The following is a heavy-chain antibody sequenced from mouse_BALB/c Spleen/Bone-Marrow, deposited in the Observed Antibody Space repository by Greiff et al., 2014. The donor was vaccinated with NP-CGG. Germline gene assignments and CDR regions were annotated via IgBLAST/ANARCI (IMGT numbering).Heavy chain of an antibody. J-gene: IGHJ4*01. Sequence: EVKVEESGGGLVKPGGSLKLSCAASGFTFSSYAMSWVRQTPEKRLEWVATINSGGSYTYYPDSVKGRFTISRDNAKNTLYLQMSSLRSEDTAMYYCARGDWDGAMDYWGQGTSVTVST. D-gene: IGHD4-1*01. CDR3: ARGDWDGAMDY. V-gene: IGHV5-9-3*01. CDR1: GFTFSSYA. CDR2: INSGGSYT.